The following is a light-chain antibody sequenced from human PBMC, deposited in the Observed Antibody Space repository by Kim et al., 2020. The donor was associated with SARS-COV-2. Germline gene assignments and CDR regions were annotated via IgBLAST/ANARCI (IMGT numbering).Light chain of an antibody. CDR1: NSNIGVKT. V-gene: IGLV1-44*01. CDR3: ATWDDSLNAWV. J-gene: IGLJ3*02. CDR2: RNN. Sequence: GQGVTISCSGSNSNIGVKTVNWYQQFPGTAPKLLIYRNNQRPPGGPDRFSGSKSGTSASLALSGLLSEDEADYYCATWDDSLNAWVFGGGTQLTVL.